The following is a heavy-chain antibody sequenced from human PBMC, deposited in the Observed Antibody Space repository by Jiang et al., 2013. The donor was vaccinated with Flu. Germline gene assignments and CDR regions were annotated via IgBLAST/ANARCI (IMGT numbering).Heavy chain of an antibody. CDR1: GGTFNSDD. D-gene: IGHD4-11*01. Sequence: GAEVKKPGSSVKVSCKTSGGTFNSDDFNWVRQAPGQGLEWMGGIIPMYGTPNYAQDFQGRVTITADESTSTVHMEVSSLRSDDTAVYYCARDTRSKYSAKRGGQFGLDVWGHGTTVTVSS. CDR3: ARDTRSKYSAKRGGQFGLDV. J-gene: IGHJ6*02. CDR2: IIPMYGTP. V-gene: IGHV1-69*01.